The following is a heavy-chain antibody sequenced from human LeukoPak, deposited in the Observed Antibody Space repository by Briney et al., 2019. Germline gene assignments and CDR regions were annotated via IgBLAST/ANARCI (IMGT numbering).Heavy chain of an antibody. CDR2: INHSGST. V-gene: IGHV4-34*01. CDR1: GGSFSCYY. Sequence: KPPQTLSLTSAVYGGSFSCYYWSWIRQSAGKGLEWIGEINHSGSTNYNPYLKRRVTIAVDTYKNQFSLKLSSVTAADTAVYYCARSPGMYSSSSGAYSYYGLDVWGQGTSVTVSS. J-gene: IGHJ6*02. D-gene: IGHD6-6*01. CDR3: ARSPGMYSSSSGAYSYYGLDV.